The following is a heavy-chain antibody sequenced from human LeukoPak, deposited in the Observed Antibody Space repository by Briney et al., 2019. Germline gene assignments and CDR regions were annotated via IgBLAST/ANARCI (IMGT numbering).Heavy chain of an antibody. CDR3: VRVNLLWCGEFAFDP. Sequence: QAGGSLRLSCAASGFTFSSYVMHWVRQAPGKGLEWVSGISPSGDITYYADSVKGRFTISRDNAKNSLSLQMNSLRAEDTAVYYCVRVNLLWCGEFAFDPWGQGTLVTVSS. CDR1: GFTFSSYV. D-gene: IGHD3-10*01. V-gene: IGHV3-48*03. CDR2: ISPSGDIT. J-gene: IGHJ5*02.